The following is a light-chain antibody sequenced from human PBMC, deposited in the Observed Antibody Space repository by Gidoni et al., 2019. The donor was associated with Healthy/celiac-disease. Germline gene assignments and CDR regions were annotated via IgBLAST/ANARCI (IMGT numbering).Light chain of an antibody. CDR1: QSISSY. CDR2: AAS. Sequence: DIQRTQSPSSLSASVGDRVTITCRASQSISSYLNWYQQKPGKAPKLLIYAASILQSGVPSRFSGSGSGTDFTLTISSLQPEDFATYYCQQSYSTPYTFGQXTKLEIK. CDR3: QQSYSTPYT. J-gene: IGKJ2*01. V-gene: IGKV1-39*01.